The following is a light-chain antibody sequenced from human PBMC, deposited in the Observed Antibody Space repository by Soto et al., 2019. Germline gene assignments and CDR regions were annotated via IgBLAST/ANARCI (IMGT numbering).Light chain of an antibody. V-gene: IGKV1-5*03. CDR2: KAS. J-gene: IGKJ1*01. CDR1: QTINDW. CDR3: HQYDRFPHT. Sequence: DVQMTPSPSTLSASVGDRVTNTYRTSQTINDWLAWYQQKPGKAPSLLIYKASTFESGVPLRFSGSGSGTEFTLTITNLQPDDFATFYCHQYDRFPHTFGQGTKVDIK.